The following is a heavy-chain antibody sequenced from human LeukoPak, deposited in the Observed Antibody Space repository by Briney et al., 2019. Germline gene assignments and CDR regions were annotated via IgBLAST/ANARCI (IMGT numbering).Heavy chain of an antibody. CDR1: GYTFTSYY. Sequence: ASVKVSCKASGYTFTSYYMHWVRQAPGQGLEWMGIIKPSGGSTNYAQKFQGRVTLTRDTSTSTVYMELSSLRSEDTAVYYCARAVAAFTNWFDPWGQGILITVSS. J-gene: IGHJ5*02. D-gene: IGHD6-19*01. V-gene: IGHV1-46*01. CDR2: IKPSGGST. CDR3: ARAVAAFTNWFDP.